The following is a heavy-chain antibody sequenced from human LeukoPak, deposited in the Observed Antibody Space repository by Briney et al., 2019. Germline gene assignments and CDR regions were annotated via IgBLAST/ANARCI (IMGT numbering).Heavy chain of an antibody. Sequence: PGGSLRLSCAASGFTFSSYEMNWVRQAPGEGLEWVSYISSSGSTIYYADSVKGRFTISRDNAKNSLYLQMNSRRAEDTAVYYCARDQKVGEPSGFDYWGQGTLVTVSS. CDR1: GFTFSSYE. CDR3: ARDQKVGEPSGFDY. J-gene: IGHJ4*02. D-gene: IGHD1-26*01. V-gene: IGHV3-48*03. CDR2: ISSSGSTI.